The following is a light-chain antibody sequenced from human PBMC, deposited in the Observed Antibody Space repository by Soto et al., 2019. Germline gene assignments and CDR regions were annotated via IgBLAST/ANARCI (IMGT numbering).Light chain of an antibody. CDR3: QQRSNWPPEGT. Sequence: EIVLTQSPATLSLSPGERATLSCRASQSISRFLGWYQQKPGQAPRLLIYDASNRATGIPARFSGSGSGTDFILTIGSLEPEDFAVYYCQQRSNWPPEGTFGQGTKVEIK. J-gene: IGKJ1*01. CDR2: DAS. V-gene: IGKV3-11*01. CDR1: QSISRF.